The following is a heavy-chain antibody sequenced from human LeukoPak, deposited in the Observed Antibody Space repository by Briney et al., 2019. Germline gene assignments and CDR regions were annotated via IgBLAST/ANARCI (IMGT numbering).Heavy chain of an antibody. D-gene: IGHD6-19*01. J-gene: IGHJ4*02. Sequence: ASVTVSCKASGYDFTSVGITWVRRAPGQGLEWMGWISPYNGNTRYAQKFQGRVAMTTDTSTTTAYMELRGLRFNDTAVYYCARAGSGSGWYFDYLVRGTLVTVSS. CDR1: GYDFTSVG. CDR2: ISPYNGNT. V-gene: IGHV1-18*01. CDR3: ARAGSGSGWYFDY.